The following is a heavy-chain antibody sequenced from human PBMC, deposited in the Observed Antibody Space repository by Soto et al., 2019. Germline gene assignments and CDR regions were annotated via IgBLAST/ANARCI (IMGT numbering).Heavy chain of an antibody. V-gene: IGHV1-3*01. D-gene: IGHD2-2*01. CDR2: INAGNGNT. Sequence: ASVKVSCKASGYTFTSYAMQWVRQAPGQRLEWMGWINAGNGNTKYSQKFQGRVTITRDTSASTAYMELSSLRCEDTAVYYFAKGYVCSTSRRNRRYNSSYTDCWGEGTTVTFPS. CDR3: AKGYVCSTSRRNRRYNSSYTDC. CDR1: GYTFTSYA. J-gene: IGHJ6*03.